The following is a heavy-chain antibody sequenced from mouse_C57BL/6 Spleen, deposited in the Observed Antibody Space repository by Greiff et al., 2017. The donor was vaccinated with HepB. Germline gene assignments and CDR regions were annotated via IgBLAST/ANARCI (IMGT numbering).Heavy chain of an antibody. J-gene: IGHJ4*01. Sequence: VQLVESGAELARPGASVKLSCTASGYTFTSYGISWVKQRTGQGLEWIGEIYPRSGNTYYNEKFKGKATLTADKSSSTAYMELRSLTSEDSAVYFCARELGYAMDYWGQGTSVTVSS. CDR3: ARELGYAMDY. V-gene: IGHV1-81*01. CDR1: GYTFTSYG. D-gene: IGHD4-1*01. CDR2: IYPRSGNT.